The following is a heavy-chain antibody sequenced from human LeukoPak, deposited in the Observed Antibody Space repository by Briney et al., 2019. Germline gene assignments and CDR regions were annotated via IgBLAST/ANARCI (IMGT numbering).Heavy chain of an antibody. Sequence: ASVKVSCKASGYTFTSYDINWVRQATGQGLEWMGWMNPNSGNTGYAQKFQGRVTMTRNTSISTAYMELSSLSVEDTAVYYCATYNSLNGREFQHWGQGTLVTVSS. CDR1: GYTFTSYD. J-gene: IGHJ1*01. CDR3: ATYNSLNGREFQH. CDR2: MNPNSGNT. V-gene: IGHV1-8*01. D-gene: IGHD3-22*01.